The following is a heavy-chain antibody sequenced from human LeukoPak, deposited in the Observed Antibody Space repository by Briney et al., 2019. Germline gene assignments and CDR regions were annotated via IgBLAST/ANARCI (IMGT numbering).Heavy chain of an antibody. Sequence: PGGSLRLSCAASGFTFSSYSMNWVRQAPGKGLEWVSSISSSSYIYYADSVKGRLTISRDNAKNSLYLQMNSLRAEDTAVYYCARDEDSSGYCDYWGQGTLVTVSS. CDR1: GFTFSSYS. CDR3: ARDEDSSGYCDY. CDR2: ISSSSYI. V-gene: IGHV3-21*01. J-gene: IGHJ4*02. D-gene: IGHD3-22*01.